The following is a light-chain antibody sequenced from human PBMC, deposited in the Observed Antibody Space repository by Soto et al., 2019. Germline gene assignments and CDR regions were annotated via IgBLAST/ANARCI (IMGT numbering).Light chain of an antibody. Sequence: EILMTQSPAILSVSPGERATLSCRASQNISNNLAWYQQKPGQAPRLLIYGASTRATGIPARFSGSGSGTEFTLTISSLQSEDFAVYYCQQYNSWPPLTFGGGTKVEIK. CDR3: QQYNSWPPLT. V-gene: IGKV3-15*01. J-gene: IGKJ4*01. CDR2: GAS. CDR1: QNISNN.